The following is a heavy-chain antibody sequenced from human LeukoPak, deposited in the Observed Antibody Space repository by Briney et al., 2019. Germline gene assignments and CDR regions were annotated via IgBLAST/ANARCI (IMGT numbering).Heavy chain of an antibody. D-gene: IGHD6-13*01. V-gene: IGHV3-30*02. CDR2: IRYDGSNK. J-gene: IGHJ3*02. Sequence: GGSLRLSCAASGFTFSSYGMHRVRQAPGKGLEWVAFIRYDGSNKYYADSVKGRFTISRDNSKNTLYLQMNSLRAEDTAVYYCAKLPSAAAAGTGDAFDIWGQGTMVTVSS. CDR3: AKLPSAAAAGTGDAFDI. CDR1: GFTFSSYG.